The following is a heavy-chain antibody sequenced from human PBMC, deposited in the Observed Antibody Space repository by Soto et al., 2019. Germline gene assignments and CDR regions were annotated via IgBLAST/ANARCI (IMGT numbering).Heavy chain of an antibody. J-gene: IGHJ4*02. CDR1: GYSFTRYW. D-gene: IGHD3-10*01. Sequence: PGESLKISCKGSGYSFTRYWIGWVRQMPGKGLEWMGIIYPGDSDTRYSPSFQGQVTISVDKSISTAYLQWSSLKASDTAMYFCARRESVYGSGSYYADYWGQGTLVTVSS. CDR3: ARRESVYGSGSYYADY. V-gene: IGHV5-51*01. CDR2: IYPGDSDT.